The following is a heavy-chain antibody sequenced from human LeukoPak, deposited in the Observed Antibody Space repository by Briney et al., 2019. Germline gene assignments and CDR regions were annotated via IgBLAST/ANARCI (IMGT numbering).Heavy chain of an antibody. CDR3: AREGGYYDSSGYYYHTNWFDP. Sequence: SETLSLTCTVSGGSISSHYWSWIRQPPGKGLEWIGYIYYSGSTDYNPSLKSRVTISVDTPKNQFSLKLSSVTAADTAVYYCAREGGYYDSSGYYYHTNWFDPWGQGTLVTVSS. V-gene: IGHV4-59*11. CDR1: GGSISSHY. J-gene: IGHJ5*02. D-gene: IGHD3-22*01. CDR2: IYYSGST.